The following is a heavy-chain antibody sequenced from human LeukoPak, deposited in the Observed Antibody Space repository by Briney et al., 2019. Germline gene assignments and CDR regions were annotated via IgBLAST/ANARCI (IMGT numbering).Heavy chain of an antibody. D-gene: IGHD3-16*01. J-gene: IGHJ4*02. CDR3: ARDPEGGVCDY. CDR1: GVIFSNYG. Sequence: GGSLRLSCAASGVIFSNYGMHWVRQASGKGLEWVAFIRDDGSNKYYVDSVKGRFTISRDNSKNTLYLQMYSLRVEDTAVYYCARDPEGGVCDYWGQGTLVTVSS. V-gene: IGHV3-30*02. CDR2: IRDDGSNK.